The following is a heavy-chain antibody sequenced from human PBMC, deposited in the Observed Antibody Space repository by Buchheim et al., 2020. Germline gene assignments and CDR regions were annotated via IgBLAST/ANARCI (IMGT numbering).Heavy chain of an antibody. D-gene: IGHD6-19*01. CDR3: ARGSYQTGWRGFSYYSMDV. CDR2: IYSCGST. CDR1: GASINSGGYY. V-gene: IGHV4-39*07. J-gene: IGHJ6*02. Sequence: HLQGSGPGLVRPSETLSLTCTVSGASINSGGYYWDWVRQPPGKGLEWVGHIYSCGSTYFNPSLKSRVTFSFYASNNQISLMLTSVTAADTGTYYCARGSYQTGWRGFSYYSMDVWGQGT.